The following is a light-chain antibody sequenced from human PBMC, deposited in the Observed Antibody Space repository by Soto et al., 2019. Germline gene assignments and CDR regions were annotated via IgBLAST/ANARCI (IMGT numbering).Light chain of an antibody. V-gene: IGLV2-14*01. Sequence: QSALTQPASVSGSTGQSITISCTGSGRDIGAYDYVSWYQQHPGKAPKLLIYGVKNRPSGVSYRFSGSKSGNTASLTISGLQAEDEADYYCSSYTSSSTVVFGGGTKLTVL. CDR2: GVK. J-gene: IGLJ2*01. CDR1: GRDIGAYDY. CDR3: SSYTSSSTVV.